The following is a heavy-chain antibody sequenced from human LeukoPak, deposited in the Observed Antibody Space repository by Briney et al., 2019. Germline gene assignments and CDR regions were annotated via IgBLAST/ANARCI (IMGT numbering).Heavy chain of an antibody. CDR2: IKQDGSEK. J-gene: IGHJ6*02. CDR3: ARDDYDYVWGSYRPLRYYNGMDV. CDR1: GFTFSSYW. D-gene: IGHD3-16*02. Sequence: SGGSLRLSCAASGFTFSSYWMSWVRQAPGKGLEWVANIKQDGSEKYYVDSVKGRFTISRDNAKNSLYLQMNSLRAEDTAVYYCARDDYDYVWGSYRPLRYYNGMDVWGQGTTVTVSS. V-gene: IGHV3-7*01.